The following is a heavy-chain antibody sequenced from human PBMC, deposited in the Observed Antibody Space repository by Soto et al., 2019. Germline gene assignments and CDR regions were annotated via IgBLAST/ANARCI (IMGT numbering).Heavy chain of an antibody. CDR2: ISYDGSNK. V-gene: IGHV3-30*18. CDR3: AKDGYSGYKDAFDI. CDR1: GFTFSSYG. J-gene: IGHJ3*02. D-gene: IGHD5-12*01. Sequence: PGGSLRLSCAASGFTFSSYGTHWVRQAPGKGLEWVAVISYDGSNKYYADSVKGRFTISRDNSKNTLYLQMNSLRAEDTAVYYCAKDGYSGYKDAFDIWGQGTMVTVSS.